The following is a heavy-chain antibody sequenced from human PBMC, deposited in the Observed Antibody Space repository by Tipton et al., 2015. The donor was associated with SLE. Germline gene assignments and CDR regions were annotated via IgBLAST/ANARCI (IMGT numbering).Heavy chain of an antibody. V-gene: IGHV4-39*07. D-gene: IGHD1-7*01. CDR3: ARWNFVTMTGGFDI. CDR1: GGSISTSSYY. CDR2: INYSGTT. J-gene: IGHJ3*02. Sequence: TLSLTCTVSGGSISTSSYYWAWIRQPPGKGLECIGNINYSGTTSYNPSLKSRVTMSVDTSKNQFSLTLRSVTAADTAIYYCARWNFVTMTGGFDIWGQGTMVTVSS.